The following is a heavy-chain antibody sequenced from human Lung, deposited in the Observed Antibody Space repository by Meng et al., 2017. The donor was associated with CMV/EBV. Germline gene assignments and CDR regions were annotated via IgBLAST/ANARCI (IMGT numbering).Heavy chain of an antibody. CDR2: INAESTNK. CDR1: GLNFRTYG. J-gene: IGHJ4*02. CDR3: TTDPEGDYDFDF. V-gene: IGHV3-21*06. D-gene: IGHD4-17*01. Sequence: ESLKISXVVSGLNFRTYGMTWVRQASGKGLEFVSHINAESTNKGYADAVKGRFTISRDIAGSSVFLQMNNLRVEDAAVYYCTTDPEGDYDFDFWGQGTLVTVSS.